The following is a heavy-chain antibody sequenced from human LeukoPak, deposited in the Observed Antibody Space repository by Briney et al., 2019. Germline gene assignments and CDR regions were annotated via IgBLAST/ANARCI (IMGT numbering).Heavy chain of an antibody. D-gene: IGHD2-2*01. V-gene: IGHV4-30-4*01. CDR1: GGSISSGDYY. CDR3: ARACSSTSCHNWFDP. J-gene: IGHJ5*02. CDR2: VYYSGST. Sequence: SETLSLTCTVSGGSISSGDYYWSWIRQPPGKGLEWIGYVYYSGSTYYNPSLKSRVTISVDTSKNQFSLKLSSVTAADTAVYYCARACSSTSCHNWFDPWDQGTLVTVSS.